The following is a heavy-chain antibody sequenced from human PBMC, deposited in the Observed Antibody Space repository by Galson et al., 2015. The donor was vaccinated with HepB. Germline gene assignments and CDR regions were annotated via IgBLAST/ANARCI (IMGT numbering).Heavy chain of an antibody. V-gene: IGHV3-74*01. CDR2: INSDGSST. CDR3: ARGVEPPKYYDFWSGYYNTWDFDY. D-gene: IGHD3-3*01. CDR1: GFTFSSYR. J-gene: IGHJ4*02. Sequence: SLRLSCAASGFTFSSYRMHWVRQAPGKGLVWVSRINSDGSSTSYADSVKGRFTISRDNAKNTLYLQMNSLRAEDTAVYYCARGVEPPKYYDFWSGYYNTWDFDYWGQGTLVTVSS.